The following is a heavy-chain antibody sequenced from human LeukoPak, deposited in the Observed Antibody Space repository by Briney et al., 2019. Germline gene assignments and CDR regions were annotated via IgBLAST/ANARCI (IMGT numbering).Heavy chain of an antibody. CDR2: IIPILGIA. V-gene: IGHV1-69*02. CDR3: ARERYCSSTSCYGFWFDP. J-gene: IGHJ5*02. Sequence: ASVKVSCKASGGTFSSYTTSWVRQAPGQGLEWMGRIIPILGIANYAQKFQGRVTITADKSTSTAYMELSSLRSEDTAVYYCARERYCSSTSCYGFWFDPWGQGTLVTVSS. CDR1: GGTFSSYT. D-gene: IGHD2-2*01.